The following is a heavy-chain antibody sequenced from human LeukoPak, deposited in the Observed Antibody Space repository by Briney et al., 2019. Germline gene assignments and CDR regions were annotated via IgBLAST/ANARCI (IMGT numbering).Heavy chain of an antibody. J-gene: IGHJ4*02. CDR2: ISSSGSYV. V-gene: IGHV3-21*01. D-gene: IGHD3-10*01. Sequence: GGSLRLSCVASGFIFSSYNMNWVRQAPGKGLEWVSSISSSGSYVYYADSVKGRFIISRDNAKNSLTLQMNSLRAEDTAVYYRARAGSLVRGVIPHDYWGQGTLVTVSS. CDR3: ARAGSLVRGVIPHDY. CDR1: GFIFSSYN.